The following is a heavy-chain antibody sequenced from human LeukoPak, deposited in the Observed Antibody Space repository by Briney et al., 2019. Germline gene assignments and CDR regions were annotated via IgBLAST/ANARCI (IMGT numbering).Heavy chain of an antibody. CDR2: IYCSGST. Sequence: PSETLSLTCTVSGGSISSSSYYWSWIRQPPGKGLEWIGYIYCSGSTNYNPSLKSRVTISVDTSKNQFSLKLSSVTAADTAVYYCARESGRATQGDDAFDIWGQGTMVTVSS. J-gene: IGHJ3*02. D-gene: IGHD1-26*01. CDR1: GGSISSSSYY. CDR3: ARESGRATQGDDAFDI. V-gene: IGHV4-61*01.